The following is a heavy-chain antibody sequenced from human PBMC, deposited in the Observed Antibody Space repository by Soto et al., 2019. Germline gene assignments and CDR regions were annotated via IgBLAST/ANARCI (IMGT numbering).Heavy chain of an antibody. D-gene: IGHD3-3*01. CDR2: IYYSGST. V-gene: IGHV4-39*01. CDR3: ARTIFGVVTGYYYYGMEV. Sequence: SETLSLTCTVSGGSISSSSYYWGWIRQPPGKGLEWIGSIYYSGSTYYNPSLKSRVTISVDTSKNQFSLKLSSVTAADTAVYYCARTIFGVVTGYYYYGMEVWGQGPTVT. CDR1: GGSISSSSYY. J-gene: IGHJ6*02.